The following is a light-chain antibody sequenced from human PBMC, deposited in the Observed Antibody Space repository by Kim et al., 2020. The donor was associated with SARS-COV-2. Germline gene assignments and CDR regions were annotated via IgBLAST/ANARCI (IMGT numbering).Light chain of an antibody. Sequence: SYELTQQLSVSVALGQTARITCGGNNIVTKNVHWYQQKPGQAPVLVMYRDTNRPSGIPERFSGSNSGNTATLTISRAQAGDEADYYCQVWDSSTWVFGGGTQLTVL. CDR2: RDT. J-gene: IGLJ3*02. V-gene: IGLV3-9*01. CDR3: QVWDSSTWV. CDR1: NIVTKN.